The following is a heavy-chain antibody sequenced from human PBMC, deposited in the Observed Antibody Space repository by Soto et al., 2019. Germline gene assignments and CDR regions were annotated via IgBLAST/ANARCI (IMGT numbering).Heavy chain of an antibody. CDR1: GFTFTNYA. J-gene: IGHJ4*02. D-gene: IGHD3-10*01. CDR3: AKEGMVRGVMIDY. V-gene: IGHV3-23*01. Sequence: EVQLLESGGDLVQPGGSLSLSCAASGFTFTNYAMSWVRQAPGRGLEWVSGISGSGYSTYYADSVKGRFSISRDNSKNTLYLKMNSLRVEDTAVYYCAKEGMVRGVMIDYWGQGTLVTVSS. CDR2: ISGSGYST.